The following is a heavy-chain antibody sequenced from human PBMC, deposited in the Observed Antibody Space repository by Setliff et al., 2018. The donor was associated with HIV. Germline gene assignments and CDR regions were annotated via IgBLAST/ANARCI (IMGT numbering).Heavy chain of an antibody. CDR2: INPTGGST. D-gene: IGHD3-3*02. Sequence: GASVKVSCKPSGYSFTNHYMHWVRQAPGQGLEWMGVINPTGGSTRNTQKFQGRVTMTRDTSTSTVYMELSSLRSEDTAVYYCARDQSNPILYYYMDVWGKGTTVTVSS. CDR1: GYSFTNHY. V-gene: IGHV1-46*01. CDR3: ARDQSNPILYYYMDV. J-gene: IGHJ6*03.